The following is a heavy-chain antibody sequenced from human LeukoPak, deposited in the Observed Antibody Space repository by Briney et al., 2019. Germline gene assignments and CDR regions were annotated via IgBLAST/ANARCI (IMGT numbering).Heavy chain of an antibody. V-gene: IGHV4-39*01. Sequence: SETLSLTCTVSGGSISSSSYYWGWIRQPPGKGLEWIGSIYYSGSTYYNPSLKSRVTISVDTSKNQFSLKLSSVTAADTAVYYCARQEYSSVRYDFDYWGQGTLVTVSS. CDR3: ARQEYSSVRYDFDY. J-gene: IGHJ4*02. CDR1: GGSISSSSYY. CDR2: IYYSGST. D-gene: IGHD6-6*01.